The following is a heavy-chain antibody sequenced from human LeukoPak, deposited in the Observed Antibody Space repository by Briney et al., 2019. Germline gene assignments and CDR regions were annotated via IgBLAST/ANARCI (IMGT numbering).Heavy chain of an antibody. CDR3: ARDSGPSAFDI. V-gene: IGHV1-3*03. J-gene: IGHJ3*02. D-gene: IGHD3-10*01. CDR1: GYTFTSYA. CDR2: INAGSGNT. Sequence: ASVKVSCKASGYTFTSYAMHWVRQAPGQRLEWMGWINAGSGNTKYSQEFQGRVTITRDTSASIAYMELSSLRSEDMAVYYCARDSGPSAFDIWGQGTKVTVSS.